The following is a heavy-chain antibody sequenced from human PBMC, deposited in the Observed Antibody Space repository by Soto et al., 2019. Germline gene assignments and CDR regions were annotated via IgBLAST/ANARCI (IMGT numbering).Heavy chain of an antibody. J-gene: IGHJ3*02. CDR3: ANVPGYYDSSGSGAFDI. D-gene: IGHD3-22*01. CDR1: GFTFSSYG. CDR2: ISYDGSNK. V-gene: IGHV3-30*18. Sequence: LRLSCAASGFTFSSYGMHWVRQAPGKGLEWVAVISYDGSNKYYADSVKGRFTISRDNSKNTLYLQMNSLRAEDTAVYYCANVPGYYDSSGSGAFDIWGQGTMVTVSS.